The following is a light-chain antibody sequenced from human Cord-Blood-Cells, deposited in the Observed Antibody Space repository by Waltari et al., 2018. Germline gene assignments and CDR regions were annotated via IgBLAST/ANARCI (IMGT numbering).Light chain of an antibody. V-gene: IGLV2-23*01. CDR1: SRDGWRYNL. Sequence: QSALTQPASVSRSPGPSITISCTGTSRDGWRYNLVSWYQQHPGKAPKLMIYEGSKRPSGVSNRFSGSKSGNTASLTISGLQAEDEADYYCCSYAGSSTWVFGGGTKLTVL. CDR3: CSYAGSSTWV. J-gene: IGLJ3*02. CDR2: EGS.